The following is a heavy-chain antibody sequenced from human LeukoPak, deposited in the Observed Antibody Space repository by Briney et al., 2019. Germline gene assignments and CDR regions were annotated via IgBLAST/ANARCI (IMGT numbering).Heavy chain of an antibody. CDR2: ISGSGGST. V-gene: IGHV3-23*01. D-gene: IGHD3-22*01. CDR1: GFTFSSYA. J-gene: IGHJ1*01. Sequence: GGSLRLSCAASGFTFSSYAMSWVRQAPGKGLEWVSAISGSGGSTYYADSVKGRFTISRDNSKNTLYLQMNSLRAEDTAVSYCAKYNRPYYDSSGYWVFQHWGQGTLVTVSS. CDR3: AKYNRPYYDSSGYWVFQH.